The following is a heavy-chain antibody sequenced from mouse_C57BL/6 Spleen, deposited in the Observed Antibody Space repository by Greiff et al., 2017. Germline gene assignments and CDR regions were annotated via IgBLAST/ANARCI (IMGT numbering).Heavy chain of an antibody. Sequence: QVQLQQPGAELVMPGASVKLSCKASGYTFTSYWMHWVKQRAGQGLEWIGEIDPSDSYTNYNQKFKGESTLTVDKSSSTAYMQLSSLTSEDSAVYYCARSGKSYDYDVGYAMDDWGQGTSVTVSS. D-gene: IGHD2-4*01. V-gene: IGHV1-69*01. CDR1: GYTFTSYW. CDR3: ARSGKSYDYDVGYAMDD. J-gene: IGHJ4*01. CDR2: IDPSDSYT.